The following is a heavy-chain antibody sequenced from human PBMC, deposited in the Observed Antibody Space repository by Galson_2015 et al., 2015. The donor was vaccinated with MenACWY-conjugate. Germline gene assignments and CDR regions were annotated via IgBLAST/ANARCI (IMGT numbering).Heavy chain of an antibody. V-gene: IGHV5-51*01. D-gene: IGHD6-6*01. CDR3: ARQGFGSSSLDY. J-gene: IGHJ4*02. CDR1: GYTFTSNW. Sequence: QSGAEVKKPGESLKISCKGSGYTFTSNWLGWVRQVPGKGLEWMGIIYPGDSDTRYTPSFQGHVTISADKSINTAYLQWGSLEASDTAMYYCARQGFGSSSLDYWGQGTLVTVS. CDR2: IYPGDSDT.